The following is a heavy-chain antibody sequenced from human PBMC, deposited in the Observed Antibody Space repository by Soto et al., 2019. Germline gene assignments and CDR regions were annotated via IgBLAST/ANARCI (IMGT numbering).Heavy chain of an antibody. V-gene: IGHV4-59*01. Sequence: SETLSLTCPVSGGSLRSYYWGWIRQPPGKGLEWIGYIYYSGSTNYNPSLKSRVTISVDTSKNQFSLKLSSVTAADTAVYYCARVYGDCFDYWGQGTLVTVSS. D-gene: IGHD4-17*01. J-gene: IGHJ4*02. CDR3: ARVYGDCFDY. CDR2: IYYSGST. CDR1: GGSLRSYY.